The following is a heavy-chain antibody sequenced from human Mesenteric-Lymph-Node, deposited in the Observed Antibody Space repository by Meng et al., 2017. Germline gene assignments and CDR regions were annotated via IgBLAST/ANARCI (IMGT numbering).Heavy chain of an antibody. CDR1: GFTFSSYG. CDR3: ASIPKIAVAGTGAFDI. Sequence: GESLKISCAASGFTFSSYGMHWVRQAPGKGLEWVAVIWYDGSNKYYADSVKGRFTISRDNSKNTLYLQMNSLRAEDTAVYYCASIPKIAVAGTGAFDIWGQGTMVTVSS. CDR2: IWYDGSNK. D-gene: IGHD6-19*01. V-gene: IGHV3-33*01. J-gene: IGHJ3*02.